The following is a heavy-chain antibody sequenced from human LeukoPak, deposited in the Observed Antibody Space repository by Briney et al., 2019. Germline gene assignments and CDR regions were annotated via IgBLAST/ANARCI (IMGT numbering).Heavy chain of an antibody. Sequence: ASVKVSCKASGYSFTDYYMRWVRQAPGQGLEWMGWINPNSGDTNFAQKFQGRVTMTRDTSISTVYMELSRLRSDDTAVFYCARGYYDSSDFEYFHHWGQGTLVTVSS. CDR1: GYSFTDYY. V-gene: IGHV1-2*02. CDR2: INPNSGDT. J-gene: IGHJ1*01. CDR3: ARGYYDSSDFEYFHH. D-gene: IGHD3-22*01.